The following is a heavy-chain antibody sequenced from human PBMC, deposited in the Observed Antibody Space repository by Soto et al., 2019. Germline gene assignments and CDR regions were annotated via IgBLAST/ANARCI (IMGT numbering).Heavy chain of an antibody. V-gene: IGHV4-39*01. CDR2: IYYSGST. J-gene: IGHJ6*02. CDR1: GGSISSSSYY. CDR3: ARHVLGGRSSSWYVSYYYYYGMDV. D-gene: IGHD6-13*01. Sequence: SETLSLTCTVSGGSISSSSYYWGWIRQPPGKGLEWIGSIYYSGSTYYNPSLKSRVTISVDTSKNQFSLKLSSVTAADTAVYYCARHVLGGRSSSWYVSYYYYYGMDVWGQGTTVTVSS.